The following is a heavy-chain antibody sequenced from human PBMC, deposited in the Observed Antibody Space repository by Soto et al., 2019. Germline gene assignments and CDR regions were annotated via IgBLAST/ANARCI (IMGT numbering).Heavy chain of an antibody. V-gene: IGHV4-59*01. D-gene: IGHD2-21*01. J-gene: IGHJ4*02. CDR2: IHYSGST. CDR3: TRGGDPYKTGH. Sequence: PSETLSLTCTVSGGSLSPYYLSWIRQPPGKGLEWIGFIHYSGSTNYNPSLKGRVTMSVDTSKNQFSLKLTSVNTADTAIYYCTRGGDPYKTGHWGQGTLVTVSS. CDR1: GGSLSPYY.